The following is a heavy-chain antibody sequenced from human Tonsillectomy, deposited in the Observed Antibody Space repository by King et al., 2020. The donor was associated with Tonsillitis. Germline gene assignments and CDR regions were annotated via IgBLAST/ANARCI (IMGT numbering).Heavy chain of an antibody. V-gene: IGHV5-10-1*03. Sequence: QLVQSGAEVKKPGDSLRISCKGSGYSFTTYWISWVRQMPGKGLEWMGRIDPTDSYTNYSPSFQGHVTISADKSISTAYLQWSSLKASDTAMYYCARRSHSKGLWGSWSSGPVDIWGQGTMVTVSS. CDR2: IDPTDSYT. CDR3: ARRSHSKGLWGSWSSGPVDI. D-gene: IGHD6-13*01. J-gene: IGHJ3*02. CDR1: GYSFTTYW.